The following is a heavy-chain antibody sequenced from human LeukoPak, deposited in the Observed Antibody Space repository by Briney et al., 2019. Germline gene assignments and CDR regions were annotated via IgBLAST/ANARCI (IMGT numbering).Heavy chain of an antibody. J-gene: IGHJ3*01. CDR1: GFTFSSYA. CDR3: ARDFGPRLYAFDV. Sequence: GGSLRLSCAASGFTFSSYAMSWVRQAPGKGLEWLSYISVSSRNVIDYADSVKGRFTISRDDAKNSLYLQMNSLRAEDTAVYFCARDFGPRLYAFDVWGQGTMITVSS. CDR2: ISVSSRNVI. D-gene: IGHD3-16*01. V-gene: IGHV3-48*04.